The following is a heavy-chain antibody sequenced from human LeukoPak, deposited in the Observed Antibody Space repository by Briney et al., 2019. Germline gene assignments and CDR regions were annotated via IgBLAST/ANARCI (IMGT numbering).Heavy chain of an antibody. D-gene: IGHD3-9*01. CDR3: ARDFKYDDILTGYLGY. V-gene: IGHV1-18*01. CDR1: GYTFTSYG. J-gene: IGHJ4*02. Sequence: ASVKVSCKASGYTFTSYGISWVRQAPGQGLEWMGWISAYNGNTNYAQKLQGRVTMTTDTSTSTAYMELRSLRSDDTAVYYCARDFKYDDILTGYLGYWGQGTLVTVSS. CDR2: ISAYNGNT.